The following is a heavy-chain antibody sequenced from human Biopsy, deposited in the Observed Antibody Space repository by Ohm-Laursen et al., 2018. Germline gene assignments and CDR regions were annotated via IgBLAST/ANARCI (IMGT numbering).Heavy chain of an antibody. J-gene: IGHJ1*01. CDR3: ATKLTGYFHH. D-gene: IGHD3-9*01. CDR1: GGSISSDY. V-gene: IGHV4-59*01. Sequence: TLSLTCTVSGGSISSDYWSWIRQTPGKGLEWIGYIWSSGTTDYNPSLQSRVSMSLELSTDQFSLKVDSVTAADTAVYYCATKLTGYFHHWGQGTLVIVSS. CDR2: IWSSGTT.